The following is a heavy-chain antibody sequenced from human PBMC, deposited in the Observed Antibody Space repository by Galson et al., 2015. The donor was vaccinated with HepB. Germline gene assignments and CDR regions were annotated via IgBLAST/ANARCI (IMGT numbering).Heavy chain of an antibody. D-gene: IGHD3-22*01. V-gene: IGHV1-69*13. CDR2: IIPIFGTA. CDR3: ASVEMEDYYDSSGYYYFRFDY. J-gene: IGHJ4*02. Sequence: SVTVSCKASGGTFSSYAISWVRRAPGQGLEWMGGIIPIFGTANYAQKFQGRVTITADESTSTAYMELSSLRSEDTAVYYCASVEMEDYYDSSGYYYFRFDYWGQGTLVTVSS. CDR1: GGTFSSYA.